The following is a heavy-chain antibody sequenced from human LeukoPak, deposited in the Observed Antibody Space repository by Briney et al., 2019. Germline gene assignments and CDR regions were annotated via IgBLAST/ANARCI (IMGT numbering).Heavy chain of an antibody. J-gene: IGHJ5*02. D-gene: IGHD3-22*01. Sequence: GGSLRLSCAASGFTFRSFAMSWVRQAPGKGLEWVSAISNDGGGTNYADFVKGRFTISRDNSKNTLFLQMNSLRAEDTALYYCAKGSSGYFVDLWGQGTLVTVSS. CDR3: AKGSSGYFVDL. V-gene: IGHV3-23*01. CDR1: GFTFRSFA. CDR2: ISNDGGGT.